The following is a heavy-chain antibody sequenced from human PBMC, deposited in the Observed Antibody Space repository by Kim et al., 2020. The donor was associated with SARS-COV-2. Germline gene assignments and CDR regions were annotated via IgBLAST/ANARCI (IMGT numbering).Heavy chain of an antibody. D-gene: IGHD3-10*01. CDR3: AREPLRITMVRGVIPSDP. Sequence: KSRVTISVDTSKNQFSLKLSSVTAADTAVYYCAREPLRITMVRGVIPSDPWGQGTLVTVSS. J-gene: IGHJ5*02. V-gene: IGHV4-34*01.